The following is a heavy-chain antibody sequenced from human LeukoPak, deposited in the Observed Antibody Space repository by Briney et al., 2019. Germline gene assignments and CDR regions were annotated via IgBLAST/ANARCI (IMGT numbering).Heavy chain of an antibody. CDR3: ARGQHSMYGDYGALDP. CDR1: GYTFTSYD. Sequence: ASVKVSSKASGYTFTSYDINWVRQATGQGLEWMGWMNPNSGNTGYAQKFQGRVTMTRNTSISTAYMELSSLRSEDTAVYYCARGQHSMYGDYGALDPWGQGTLVTVSS. J-gene: IGHJ5*02. V-gene: IGHV1-8*01. D-gene: IGHD4-17*01. CDR2: MNPNSGNT.